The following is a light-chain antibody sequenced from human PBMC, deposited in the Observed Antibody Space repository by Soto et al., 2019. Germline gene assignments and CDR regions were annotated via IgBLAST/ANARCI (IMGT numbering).Light chain of an antibody. CDR1: QSIINNF. V-gene: IGKV3-20*01. J-gene: IGKJ1*01. CDR2: GAS. CDR3: QQYVSSPWT. Sequence: EIVLTQSPGTLSLSPGEGVTLSCRASQSIINNFLAWYQQKPGQAPRLLIYGASSRATGIPDRFGGSGSGTDFTLTISRLEPEDVAVYYCQQYVSSPWTFGQGTKVEIK.